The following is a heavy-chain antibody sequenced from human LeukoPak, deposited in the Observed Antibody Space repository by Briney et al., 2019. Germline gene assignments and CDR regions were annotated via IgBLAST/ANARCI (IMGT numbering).Heavy chain of an antibody. CDR2: VHPHGVF. CDR3: SRGRDRSKAGDL. J-gene: IGHJ5*02. V-gene: IGHV4-34*01. CDR1: GGSCDDYY. Sequence: SETLSLTCAVYGGSCDDYYCSWIRHPPGKGLEWISEVHPHGVFLFNSYLVSRVTLSIGKSQNQSFLTLNPLAAPDPAFNYWSRGRDRSKAGDLWGQGSLVTVSS. D-gene: IGHD5-24*01.